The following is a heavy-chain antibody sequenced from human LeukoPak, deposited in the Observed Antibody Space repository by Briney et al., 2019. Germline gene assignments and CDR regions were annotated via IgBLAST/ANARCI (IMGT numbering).Heavy chain of an antibody. CDR3: ARGTPNDH. V-gene: IGHV3-66*01. Sequence: GGSLRLSCAASGFTVSNNYMNWIRQAPGKGLEWVSVIYSGGSTYYADSVKGRFTISRDNSKNTLYLQMNSLRDEDTAVYYCARGTPNDHWGQGTLVTVSS. J-gene: IGHJ5*02. CDR1: GFTVSNNY. CDR2: IYSGGST. D-gene: IGHD2-15*01.